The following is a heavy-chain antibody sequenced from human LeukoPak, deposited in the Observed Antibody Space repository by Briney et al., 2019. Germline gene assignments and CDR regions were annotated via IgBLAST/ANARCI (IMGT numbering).Heavy chain of an antibody. CDR2: ISSSSSTI. J-gene: IGHJ4*02. CDR1: GFTFSSYS. CDR3: ARDQYYYDSSGYY. V-gene: IGHV3-48*01. Sequence: GGSLRLSCAASGFTFSSYSMNWVRQAPGKGLEWVSYISSSSSTIYYADSVKGRFTISRDNAKNSLYLQMNSLRAEDTAVYYCARDQYYYDSSGYYWGQGTLVTVSS. D-gene: IGHD3-22*01.